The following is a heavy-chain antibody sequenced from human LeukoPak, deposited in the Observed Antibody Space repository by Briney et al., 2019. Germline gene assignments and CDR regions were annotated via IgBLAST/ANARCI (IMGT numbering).Heavy chain of an antibody. D-gene: IGHD2-2*01. CDR1: GFPLSWSA. J-gene: IGHJ4*02. CDR3: AKEEVPNDY. Sequence: PGGSLRLSCEVSGFPLSWSAMSWVPQAPGTGLQWVSGISISGEATYYADSVQGRFTISRDNSKNTVYLQMYSLGVEDTAVYYCAKEEVPNDYWDQGILVTVSS. V-gene: IGHV3-23*01. CDR2: ISISGEAT.